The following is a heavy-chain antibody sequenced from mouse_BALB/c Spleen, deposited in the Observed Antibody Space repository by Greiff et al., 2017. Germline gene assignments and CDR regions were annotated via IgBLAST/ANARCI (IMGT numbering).Heavy chain of an antibody. CDR1: GYTFTSYW. CDR3: ARNYGLFAY. J-gene: IGHJ3*01. D-gene: IGHD1-1*02. Sequence: VQRVESGAELAKPGASVKMSCKASGYTFTSYWMHWVKQRPGQGLEWIGYINPSTGYTEYNQKFKDKATLTADKSSSTAYMQLSSLTSEDSAVYYCARNYGLFAYWGQGTLVTVSA. V-gene: IGHV1-7*01. CDR2: INPSTGYT.